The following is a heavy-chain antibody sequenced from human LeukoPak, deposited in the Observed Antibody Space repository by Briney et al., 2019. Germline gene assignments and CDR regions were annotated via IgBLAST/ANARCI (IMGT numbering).Heavy chain of an antibody. CDR2: INPNSGGT. V-gene: IGHV1-2*02. CDR3: ASPAADTAMVKEYFAGNY. D-gene: IGHD5-18*01. J-gene: IGHJ4*02. CDR1: GYTFTGYY. Sequence: ASVKVSCKASGYTFTGYYMHWVRQAPGQGLEWMGWINPNSGGTNYAQKFQGRVTMTRDTSISTAYMELSRLRSDDTAVYYCASPAADTAMVKEYFAGNYWGQGTLVTVSS.